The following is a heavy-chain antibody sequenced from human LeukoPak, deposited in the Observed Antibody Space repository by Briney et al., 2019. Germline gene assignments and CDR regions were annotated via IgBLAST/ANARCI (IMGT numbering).Heavy chain of an antibody. D-gene: IGHD2-8*01. J-gene: IGHJ4*02. CDR1: GFTFSTYA. CDR2: ISDDGRHN. Sequence: GGSLRLSCAASGFTFSTYAMNWVRQAPGKGLEWVAVISDDGRHNYYADSVKGRFTISRDNSKSTLYLQMNSLRDDDSAAYFCARVYLERLTAGYFDHWGQGTQVTVSS. V-gene: IGHV3-30*04. CDR3: ARVYLERLTAGYFDH.